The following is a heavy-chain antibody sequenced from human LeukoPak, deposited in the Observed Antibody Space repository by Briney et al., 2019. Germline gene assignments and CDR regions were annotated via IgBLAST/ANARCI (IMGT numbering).Heavy chain of an antibody. J-gene: IGHJ4*02. V-gene: IGHV3-30*18. Sequence: GGSLRLSCAASGFTFSSYGTHWVRQAPGKGLEWVAVISYDGSNKYYADSVKGRFTISRDNSKNTLYLQMNSLRAEDTAVYYCAKLISSGEFDYWGQGTLVTVSS. D-gene: IGHD6-19*01. CDR3: AKLISSGEFDY. CDR1: GFTFSSYG. CDR2: ISYDGSNK.